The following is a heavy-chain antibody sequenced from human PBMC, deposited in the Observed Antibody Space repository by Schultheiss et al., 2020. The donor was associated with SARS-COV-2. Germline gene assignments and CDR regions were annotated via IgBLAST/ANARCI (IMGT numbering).Heavy chain of an antibody. CDR3: AREYYDFWSGTLSPMYNWFDP. CDR1: GGSISSGGYY. Sequence: SETLSLTCTVSGGSISSGGYYWSWIRQHPGKGLEWIGSIYYSGSTYYNPSLKSRVTISVDTSKNQFSLKLSSVTAADTAVYYCAREYYDFWSGTLSPMYNWFDPWGQGTLVTVSS. V-gene: IGHV4-39*07. D-gene: IGHD3-3*01. J-gene: IGHJ5*02. CDR2: IYYSGST.